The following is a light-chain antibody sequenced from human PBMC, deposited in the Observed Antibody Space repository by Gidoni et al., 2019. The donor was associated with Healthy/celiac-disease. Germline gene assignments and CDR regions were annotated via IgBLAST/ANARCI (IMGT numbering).Light chain of an antibody. CDR1: SSNIGAGYD. V-gene: IGLV1-40*01. Sequence: QSVLTQPPSLSAAPGQRVTISCTGSSSNIGAGYDVHWYQQLPGTAPKLLIYGNSNRPSGVPDRFSGSKSGTSASLAITGLQAEDEADYYGQSYDSSLSGSVVFGGGTKLTVL. J-gene: IGLJ2*01. CDR2: GNS. CDR3: QSYDSSLSGSVV.